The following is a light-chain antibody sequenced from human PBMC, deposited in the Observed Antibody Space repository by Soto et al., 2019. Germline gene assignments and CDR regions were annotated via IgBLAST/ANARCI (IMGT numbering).Light chain of an antibody. Sequence: QSALTQPRSVSGSPGQSVTISCTGTSRDVGDFNYVSWYQQHPGKAPKLMIYDVSKRPSGVPDRFSGSKSGNTASLTISGLQAEDEADYYCCSYAGSIAVFGTGTKLTVL. V-gene: IGLV2-11*01. J-gene: IGLJ1*01. CDR1: SRDVGDFNY. CDR2: DVS. CDR3: CSYAGSIAV.